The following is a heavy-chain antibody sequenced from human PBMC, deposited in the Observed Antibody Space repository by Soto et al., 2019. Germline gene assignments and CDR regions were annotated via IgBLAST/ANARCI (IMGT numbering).Heavy chain of an antibody. V-gene: IGHV3-72*01. CDR2: TRNKANSYTT. CDR1: GFTFSSYW. J-gene: IGHJ5*02. CDR3: ARGVGYSSGWSNWFDP. D-gene: IGHD6-19*01. Sequence: PGGSLRLSCAASGFTFSSYWMSWVRQAPGKGLEWVGRTRNKANSYTTEYAASVKGRFTISRDDSKNSLYLQMNSLKTEDTAVYYCARGVGYSSGWSNWFDPWGQGTLVTVSS.